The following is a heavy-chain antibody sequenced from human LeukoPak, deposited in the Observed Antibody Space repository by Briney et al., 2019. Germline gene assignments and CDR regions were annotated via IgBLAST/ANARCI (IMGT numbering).Heavy chain of an antibody. J-gene: IGHJ4*02. D-gene: IGHD3-22*01. CDR1: GYTFTGYY. Sequence: ASVKVSCKASGYTFTGYYMHWVRQAPGQGLEWMGRIDPYNGGTNYAQRFQGRVTMTRDTSISTAYMELSRLRSEDTAVYYCAGGSSGYYYFDYWGQGTLVTVSS. CDR3: AGGSSGYYYFDY. CDR2: IDPYNGGT. V-gene: IGHV1-2*06.